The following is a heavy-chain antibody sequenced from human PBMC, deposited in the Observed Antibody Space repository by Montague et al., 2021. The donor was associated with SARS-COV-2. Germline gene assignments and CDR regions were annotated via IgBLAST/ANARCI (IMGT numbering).Heavy chain of an antibody. D-gene: IGHD3-10*01. Sequence: SLRLSCAASGSTFSSYAMRWVRQAPGKGLEWVAVISYDGSNKYYADSVKGRFTISRDNSKNTLYLQMNSLRAEDTAVYYCARAAQKQYVLLWFGELLHVAFDIWGQGTMVTVSS. CDR1: GSTFSSYA. CDR3: ARAAQKQYVLLWFGELLHVAFDI. V-gene: IGHV3-30-3*01. J-gene: IGHJ3*02. CDR2: ISYDGSNK.